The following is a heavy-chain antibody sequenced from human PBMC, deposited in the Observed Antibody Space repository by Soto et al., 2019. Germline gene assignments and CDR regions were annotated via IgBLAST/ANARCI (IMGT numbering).Heavy chain of an antibody. CDR1: GGSFSGYY. D-gene: IGHD2-2*01. Sequence: QVQLQQWGAGLLKPSETLSLTCAVYGGSFSGYYWSWIRQPPGKGLEWIGEINHSGSTNYNPSLKSRVTISVDTCKNQCSLKLSSVTAADTAVYYCARRLIVVVPAAMVNWFDPWGQGTLVTVSS. J-gene: IGHJ5*02. V-gene: IGHV4-34*01. CDR2: INHSGST. CDR3: ARRLIVVVPAAMVNWFDP.